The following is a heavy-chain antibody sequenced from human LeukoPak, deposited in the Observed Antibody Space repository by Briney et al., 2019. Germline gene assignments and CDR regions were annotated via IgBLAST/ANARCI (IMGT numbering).Heavy chain of an antibody. V-gene: IGHV3-23*01. D-gene: IGHD3-3*01. CDR3: TKDVGVVMFDY. J-gene: IGHJ4*02. Sequence: GGSLRLSCAASGFTFSYYWMHWVRQAPGKGLEWVSTICGSCGNTHYADSVKGRFTISRDNSKNTLYLQMSSLRAEDTAVYYCTKDVGVVMFDYWGQGTLVTVSS. CDR1: GFTFSYYW. CDR2: ICGSCGNT.